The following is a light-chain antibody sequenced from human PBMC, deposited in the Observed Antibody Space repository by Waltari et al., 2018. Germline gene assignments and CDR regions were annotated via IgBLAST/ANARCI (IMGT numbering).Light chain of an antibody. V-gene: IGKV1-17*01. Sequence: DIQMTQSPSSLSASIGDRIILTCRASQDIGHDLDWYQQMPGKAPKRLIYRSSTLQSGVPSRFSGSGSGTEFTLTINFIQPEDFAAYYCLQHKTYPRTFGQGTKVEVK. CDR1: QDIGHD. CDR2: RSS. J-gene: IGKJ1*01. CDR3: LQHKTYPRT.